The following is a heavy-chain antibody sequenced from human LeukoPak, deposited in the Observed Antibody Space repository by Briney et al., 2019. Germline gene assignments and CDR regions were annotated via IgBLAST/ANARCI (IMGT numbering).Heavy chain of an antibody. J-gene: IGHJ6*02. D-gene: IGHD3-10*01. CDR2: IYPGDSDT. CDR1: GYSFTSYW. CDR3: ARAVRGDNYYYYYGMDV. V-gene: IGHV5-51*01. Sequence: ESLKISFKGSGYSFTSYWIGWVRQMPGKGLEWMGIIYPGDSDTRYSPSFQGQVTISADKSISTAYLQWSSLKASDTAMYYCARAVRGDNYYYYYGMDVWGQGTTVTVSS.